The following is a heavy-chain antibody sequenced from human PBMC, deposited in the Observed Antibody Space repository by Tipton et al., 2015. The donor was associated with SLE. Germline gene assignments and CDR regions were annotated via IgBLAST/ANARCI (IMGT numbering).Heavy chain of an antibody. CDR2: IKQDGSEK. CDR3: EREGGGRPKGVGPFDY. Sequence: GSLRLSCAASGFTFSSYWMSWVRQAPGKGLEWVANIKQDGSEKYYVDSVKGRFTISRDNAKNSLYLQMNSLRAEDTGVYYCEREGGGRPKGVGPFDYWGQGTLVTVSS. CDR1: GFTFSSYW. D-gene: IGHD3-10*01. J-gene: IGHJ4*02. V-gene: IGHV3-7*01.